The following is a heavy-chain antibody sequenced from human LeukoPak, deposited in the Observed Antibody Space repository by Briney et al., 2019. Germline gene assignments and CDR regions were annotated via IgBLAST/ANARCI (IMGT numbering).Heavy chain of an antibody. CDR3: ARVGYSSSWYYDY. D-gene: IGHD6-13*01. CDR2: IIPIFGTA. Sequence: SVKVSCKASGGTLSSYAISWVRQAPGQGLEWMGGIIPIFGTANYAQKFQGRVTITTDESTSTAYMELSSLRSEDTAVYYCARVGYSSSWYYDYWGQGTLVTVSS. V-gene: IGHV1-69*05. J-gene: IGHJ4*02. CDR1: GGTLSSYA.